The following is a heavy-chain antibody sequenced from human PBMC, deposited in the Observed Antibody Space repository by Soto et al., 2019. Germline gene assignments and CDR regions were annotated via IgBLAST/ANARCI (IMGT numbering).Heavy chain of an antibody. CDR2: INAGNGNT. V-gene: IGHV1-3*01. Sequence: ASVKVSCKASGYTLTSYDINWVRQATGQRLEWMGWINAGNGNTKYSQKFQGRVTITRDTSASTAYMELSSLRSEDTAVYYCASSVIGYYYGMDVLGQGTTNSVSS. CDR3: ASSVIGYYYGMDV. CDR1: GYTLTSYD. J-gene: IGHJ6*02. D-gene: IGHD3-10*01.